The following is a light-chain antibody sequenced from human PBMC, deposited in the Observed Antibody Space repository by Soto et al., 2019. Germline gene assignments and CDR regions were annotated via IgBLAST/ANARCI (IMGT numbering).Light chain of an antibody. CDR1: QSVSSY. V-gene: IGKV3-11*01. Sequence: EIVFTQAPSTLSLCRFGRATLSCRASQSVSSYLAWYQQKPGQAPRLLIYDASSRATGIPARFSGSGSGTDFTLTISSLEPEDFAVYYCQQRSDWPRTFGQGTKVDI. J-gene: IGKJ1*01. CDR3: QQRSDWPRT. CDR2: DAS.